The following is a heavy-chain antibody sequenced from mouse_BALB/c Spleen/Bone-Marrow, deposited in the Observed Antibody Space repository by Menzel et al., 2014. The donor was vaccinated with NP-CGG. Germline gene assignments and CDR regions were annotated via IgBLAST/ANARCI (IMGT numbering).Heavy chain of an antibody. D-gene: IGHD3-1*01. J-gene: IGHJ3*01. CDR3: ARRAARATGFDY. CDR2: IDPASGNT. CDR1: GFNVKDTY. V-gene: IGHV14-3*02. Sequence: VHLQQPGAELVKPGASVKLSCTASGFNVKDTYMHWVKQRPEQGLEWIGRIDPASGNTKYDPKFQGKATITADTSSNSAYLQLSSLTSEDTAVYFCARRAARATGFDYWGQGTLVTVSA.